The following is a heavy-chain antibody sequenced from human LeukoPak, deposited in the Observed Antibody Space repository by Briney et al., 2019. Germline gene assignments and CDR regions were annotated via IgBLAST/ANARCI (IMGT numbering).Heavy chain of an antibody. Sequence: SETLSLTCTVPGGSISSSSYYWGWIRQPPGKGLEWIGYIYYSGSTNYNPSLKSRVTISVETSKNEFSLKLRSVTAADTAVYYCARVTGYRIEDYFDYWGQGTLVTVSS. CDR1: GGSISSSSYY. CDR2: IYYSGST. J-gene: IGHJ4*02. CDR3: ARVTGYRIEDYFDY. D-gene: IGHD6-13*01. V-gene: IGHV4-61*05.